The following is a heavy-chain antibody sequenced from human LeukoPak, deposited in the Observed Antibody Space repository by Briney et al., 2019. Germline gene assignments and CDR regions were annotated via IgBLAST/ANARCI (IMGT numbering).Heavy chain of an antibody. CDR1: GGTFSSWG. Sequence: PGESLRLSCAASGGTFSSWGRDWVRQAPGKGLEWVAVISYDGSNKYYADSVKGRFTISRDNSKNTLYLQMNSLRAEDTAVYYCAKAGDIVAPVYWGQGTLVTVSS. J-gene: IGHJ4*02. V-gene: IGHV3-30*18. CDR2: ISYDGSNK. D-gene: IGHD5-12*01. CDR3: AKAGDIVAPVY.